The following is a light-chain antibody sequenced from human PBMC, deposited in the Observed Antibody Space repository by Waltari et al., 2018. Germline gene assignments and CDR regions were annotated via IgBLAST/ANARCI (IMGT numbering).Light chain of an antibody. V-gene: IGLV2-14*03. CDR1: RSDVGAYDF. CDR3: AAYTSSSNFV. CDR2: DVT. Sequence: HSALTQPASVSGSPGQSITISCTGTRSDVGAYDFVPWYRQHPDKVPNLIIFDVTERPSGISARFSGSKSGNTASLTISGLQADDEADYYCAAYTSSSNFVFGSGTTVTV. J-gene: IGLJ1*01.